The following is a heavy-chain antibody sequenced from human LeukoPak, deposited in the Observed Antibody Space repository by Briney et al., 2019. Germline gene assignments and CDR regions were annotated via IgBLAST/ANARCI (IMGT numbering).Heavy chain of an antibody. CDR2: ISSSRRTI. V-gene: IGHV3-48*04. D-gene: IGHD3-22*01. J-gene: IGHJ4*02. CDR1: GSTFSLFG. CDR3: ARDGDSGGYYYGPLDN. Sequence: QSGGSLRLSCAASGSTFSLFGMTWVRQAPGKGLEWISYISSSRRTINYADSVKGRFTISRDNAKNSLYLQMNNLRAEDTAVYYCARDGDSGGYYYGPLDNWGQGTLVTVSS.